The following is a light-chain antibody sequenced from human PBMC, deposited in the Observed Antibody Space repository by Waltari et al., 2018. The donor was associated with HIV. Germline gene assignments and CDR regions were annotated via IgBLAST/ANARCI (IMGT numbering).Light chain of an antibody. CDR1: SGRLANNH. J-gene: IGLJ7*01. Sequence: LTQPASASGSPGQSITISCPGPSSGRLANNHVPWYHQRPGSSPTIVSFEDNQRPSGVPDRFSCSIDRSSNSASLTISGLKTEDEADYYCQSFDGSNVVFGGGTQVTVL. CDR3: QSFDGSNVV. CDR2: EDN. V-gene: IGLV6-57*01.